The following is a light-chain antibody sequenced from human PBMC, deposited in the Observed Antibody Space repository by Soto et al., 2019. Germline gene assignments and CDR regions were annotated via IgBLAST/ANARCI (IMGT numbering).Light chain of an antibody. V-gene: IGKV3-15*01. J-gene: IGKJ1*01. Sequence: EIVMTQSPATLSVSPGERATLSCRASQSISDTLAWYQQKPGQAPRILIYGASRRATGFPARFSGSGSGTKFTLTIASLQPDDVATYYCQQYETFSGTLGPGTKVDIK. CDR1: QSISDT. CDR3: QQYETFSGT. CDR2: GAS.